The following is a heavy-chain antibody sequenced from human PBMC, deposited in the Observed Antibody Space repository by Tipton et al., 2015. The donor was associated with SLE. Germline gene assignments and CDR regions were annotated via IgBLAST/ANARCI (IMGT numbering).Heavy chain of an antibody. V-gene: IGHV3-21*03. Sequence: SLRLSCAASGFTFSSYSMNWVRQAPGKGLEWVSSISSSGSYIYYADSVKGRFTISRDNAKNSLYLQMNSLRAEDTAVYYCARGQLGTDAFDIWGQGTLVTDPS. CDR3: ARGQLGTDAFDI. J-gene: IGHJ3*02. CDR2: ISSSGSYI. CDR1: GFTFSSYS. D-gene: IGHD3-16*01.